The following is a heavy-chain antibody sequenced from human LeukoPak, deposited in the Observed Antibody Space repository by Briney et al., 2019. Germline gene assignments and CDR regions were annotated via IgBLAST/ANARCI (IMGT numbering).Heavy chain of an antibody. D-gene: IGHD1-26*01. J-gene: IGHJ3*02. CDR3: ARLDGSYRLGAFDI. V-gene: IGHV4-38-2*01. CDR1: GYSISSGYY. CDR2: IYHSGST. Sequence: SETLSLTCAVSGYSISSGYYWGWIRQPPGKGLEWIGGIYHSGSTYYNPSLKSRVTISVDTSKNQFSLRLSSVTAADTAVYYCARLDGSYRLGAFDIWGQGTMVTVSS.